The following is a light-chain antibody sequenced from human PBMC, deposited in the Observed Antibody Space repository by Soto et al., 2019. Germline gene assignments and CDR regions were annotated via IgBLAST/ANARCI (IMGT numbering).Light chain of an antibody. Sequence: DIQLTQSPSTLSASIGDRVTITCRASQSISTWLAWYQQKPGTAPKLLIYKASTLEGGVPSRFSSSRSGTEFTLTVSSLQPDDVATYYCQQYNDSFPYTFGQGTKVDIK. CDR3: QQYNDSFPYT. CDR2: KAS. V-gene: IGKV1-5*03. J-gene: IGKJ2*01. CDR1: QSISTW.